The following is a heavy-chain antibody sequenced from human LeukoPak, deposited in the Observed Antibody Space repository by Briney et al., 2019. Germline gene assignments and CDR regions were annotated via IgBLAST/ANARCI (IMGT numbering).Heavy chain of an antibody. CDR1: GFPLSSYW. V-gene: IGHV3-7*01. CDR2: IKQDGSEE. J-gene: IGHJ4*02. CDR3: ARVEFYGSQLQDY. D-gene: IGHD6-19*01. Sequence: GGSLRLSCAASGFPLSSYWMSWVRQAPGKGLEWVANIKQDGSEEYYVDSVKGRFTISRDNAKNSLYLQMNSLRAEDTAVYYCARVEFYGSQLQDYWGQGILVTVSS.